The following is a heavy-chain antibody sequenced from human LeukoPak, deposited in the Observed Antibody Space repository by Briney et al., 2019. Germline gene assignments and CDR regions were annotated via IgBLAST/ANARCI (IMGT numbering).Heavy chain of an antibody. V-gene: IGHV3-30*03. CDR1: GFTFSNYV. CDR2: ISHDGSNK. Sequence: RSLSLSCAASGFTFSNYVMHWVGQAPGKGLEWVGVISHDGSNKYYAAAVKGRFTITRYNSKNTLHLQMNSLRSQDTSVYYCSTEYHQKYYYGWGFSDYYYYGMDVWGQGTTVTVSS. J-gene: IGHJ6*02. D-gene: IGHD3-10*01. CDR3: STEYHQKYYYGWGFSDYYYYGMDV.